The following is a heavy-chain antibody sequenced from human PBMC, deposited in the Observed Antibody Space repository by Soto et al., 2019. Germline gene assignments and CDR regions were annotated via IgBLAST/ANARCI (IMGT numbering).Heavy chain of an antibody. CDR3: ARSQGSSTSLEIYYYYYYGMDV. Sequence: QVQLVQSGAEVKKPGSSVKVSCKASGGTFSSYAISWVRQAPGQGLEWMGGIIPISDTTNYAQKFQGRVTITADESTSTAYMELSIRRSEDTAVYYCARSQGSSTSLEIYYYYYYGMDVWGQGTTVTVSS. V-gene: IGHV1-69*01. CDR1: GGTFSSYA. J-gene: IGHJ6*02. D-gene: IGHD2-2*01. CDR2: IIPISDTT.